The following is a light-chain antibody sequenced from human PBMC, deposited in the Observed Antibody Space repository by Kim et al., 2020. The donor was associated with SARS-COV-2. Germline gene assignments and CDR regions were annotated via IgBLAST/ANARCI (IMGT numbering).Light chain of an antibody. V-gene: IGLV1-51*01. J-gene: IGLJ3*02. Sequence: VIICSIGSSSSIWSNYVSRYQQPPGSAPNLKIYENNKFPSGNADPFPGSKSCTAATRGIAGLQTGDEADYYCGTWASGLSAWVFGGGTKVTVL. CDR1: SSSIWSNY. CDR3: GTWASGLSAWV. CDR2: ENN.